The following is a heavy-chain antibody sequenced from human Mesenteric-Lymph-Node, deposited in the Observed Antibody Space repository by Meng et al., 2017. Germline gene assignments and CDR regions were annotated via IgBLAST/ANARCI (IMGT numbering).Heavy chain of an antibody. CDR3: ATSPSRGDSAVQV. V-gene: IGHV3-15*01. CDR1: GFTFSNAW. Sequence: GGSLRLSCAASGFTFSNAWMSWVRQAPGKGLEWVGRIKSKTDGGTADYVAPVKGRFTISRDDAENTLSLQMNSLKAEDTAVYYCATSPSRGDSAVQVWGQGTLVTVSS. J-gene: IGHJ1*01. CDR2: IKSKTDGGTA. D-gene: IGHD4-17*01.